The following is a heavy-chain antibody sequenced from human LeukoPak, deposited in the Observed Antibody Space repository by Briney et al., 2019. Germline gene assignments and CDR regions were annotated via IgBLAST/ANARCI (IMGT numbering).Heavy chain of an antibody. J-gene: IGHJ4*02. CDR1: GFTFSSYS. D-gene: IGHD6-19*01. CDR2: ISSSSTYI. Sequence: GGSLRLSCAASGFTFSSYSMNWVRQAPGKGLEWESSISSSSTYIYYADSVKGRFTISRDNATNSLFLQRNSLRAEDTAVYYCAKVEQYYFDYGGQGTPVTVSS. V-gene: IGHV3-21*01. CDR3: AKVEQYYFDY.